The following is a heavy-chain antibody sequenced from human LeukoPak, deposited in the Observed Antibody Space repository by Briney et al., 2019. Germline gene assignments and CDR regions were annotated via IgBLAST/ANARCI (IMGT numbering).Heavy chain of an antibody. V-gene: IGHV4-39*01. J-gene: IGHJ5*02. CDR3: ARQNFGVVIKWFDP. Sequence: PSETLSLTCTVSGGSIASASNYWGWIRQPPGKGLEWIGYIYYSGSTNYNPSLKSRVTISIDTSKNQFSLKLSPATAADTAVYYCARQNFGVVIKWFDPWGQGTLVTVSS. CDR2: IYYSGST. CDR1: GGSIASASNY. D-gene: IGHD3-3*01.